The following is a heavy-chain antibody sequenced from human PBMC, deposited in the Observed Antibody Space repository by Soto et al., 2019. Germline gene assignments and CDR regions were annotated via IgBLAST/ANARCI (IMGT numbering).Heavy chain of an antibody. CDR2: FDPEDGET. J-gene: IGHJ4*02. V-gene: IGHV1-24*01. D-gene: IGHD6-13*01. CDR1: GYTLTELS. CDR3: ATVVIGSSSLWHFDY. Sequence: ASVKVSCKVSGYTLTELSMHWVRQAPGKGLERMGGFDPEDGETIYAQKFQGRVTMTEDTSTDTAYMELSSLGSEDTAVYYCATVVIGSSSLWHFDYWGQGTLVTVSS.